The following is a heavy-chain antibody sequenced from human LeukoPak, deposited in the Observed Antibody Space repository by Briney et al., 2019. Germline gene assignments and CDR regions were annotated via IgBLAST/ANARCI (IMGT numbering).Heavy chain of an antibody. D-gene: IGHD6-19*01. V-gene: IGHV3-23*01. J-gene: IGHJ4*02. CDR2: ISGNGRNT. Sequence: PGGSLRLSCAASGFTFRTYAMSWVRQAPGKGLEWVSAISGNGRNTYYADSVKGRFTISRDNSKNTLYLQMNSLRVEDTAVYYCARAGPVYDSGWFIDYWGQGTLVTVSS. CDR1: GFTFRTYA. CDR3: ARAGPVYDSGWFIDY.